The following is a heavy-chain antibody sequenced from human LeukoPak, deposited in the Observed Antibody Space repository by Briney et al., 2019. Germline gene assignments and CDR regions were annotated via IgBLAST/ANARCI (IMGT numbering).Heavy chain of an antibody. V-gene: IGHV4-59*12. CDR3: SGDSYYYGSGIDY. Sequence: SETLSLTCTVSGGSISSYYWSWIRQPPAKGLEWLGYISYSGSATYNTSPMSRVTISVDTSKNQFSLNLRSATAADTAVDYCSGDSYYYGSGIDYWGQGALVTVSS. D-gene: IGHD3-10*01. J-gene: IGHJ4*02. CDR2: ISYSGSA. CDR1: GGSISSYY.